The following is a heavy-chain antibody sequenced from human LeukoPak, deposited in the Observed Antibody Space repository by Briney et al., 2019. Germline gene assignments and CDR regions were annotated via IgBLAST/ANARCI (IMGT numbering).Heavy chain of an antibody. CDR1: GGSISSYY. J-gene: IGHJ3*02. V-gene: IGHV4-59*01. CDR3: ARADIVVVPAAIRGAFDI. CDR2: IYYSGST. D-gene: IGHD2-2*02. Sequence: PSETLSLTCTVSGGSISSYYWSWIRQPPGKGLEWIGYIYYSGSTNYNPSLKSRVTISVDTSKNQFSLKLSSVTAADTAVYYCARADIVVVPAAIRGAFDIWGQRTMVTVSS.